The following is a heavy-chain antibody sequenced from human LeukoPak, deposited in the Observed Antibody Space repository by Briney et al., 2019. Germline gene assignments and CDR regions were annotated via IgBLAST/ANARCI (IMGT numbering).Heavy chain of an antibody. Sequence: SETLSLTCAVYGGSFSGYYWSWIRQPPGKGLEWIGEINRSGSTNYNPSLKSRVTISVDTSKNQFSLKLSSVTAADTAVYYCARGGRDAFDIWGQGTMVTVSS. CDR3: ARGGRDAFDI. V-gene: IGHV4-34*01. CDR2: INRSGST. J-gene: IGHJ3*02. D-gene: IGHD1-26*01. CDR1: GGSFSGYY.